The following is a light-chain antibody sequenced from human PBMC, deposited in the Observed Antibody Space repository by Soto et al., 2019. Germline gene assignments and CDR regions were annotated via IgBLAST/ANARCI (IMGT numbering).Light chain of an antibody. V-gene: IGKV3-20*01. CDR2: GTS. CDR1: QSISSAY. J-gene: IGKJ2*01. CDR3: QLYGTSPKYT. Sequence: EIVLTQSPGTLSLSPGERATLSCRASQSISSAYFAWYQQKPGQAPSLLIYGTSSRATGIPDRFSGSGSGTDFTLTISRLEPEDFAVYYCQLYGTSPKYTFGQGTKLEIK.